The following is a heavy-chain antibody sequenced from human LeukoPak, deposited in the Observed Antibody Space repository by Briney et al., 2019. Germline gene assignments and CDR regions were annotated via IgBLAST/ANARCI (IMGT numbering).Heavy chain of an antibody. D-gene: IGHD2-2*01. CDR2: INHSGST. CDR1: GGSFSGYY. CDR3: ARVKPGYQLWRIGGPFGY. Sequence: PSETLSLTCAVYGGSFSGYYWSWIRQPPGKGLEWIGEINHSGSTNYNPSLKSRVTISVDTSKNQFSLKLSSVAAADTAVYYCARVKPGYQLWRIGGPFGYWGQGTLVTVSS. J-gene: IGHJ4*02. V-gene: IGHV4-34*01.